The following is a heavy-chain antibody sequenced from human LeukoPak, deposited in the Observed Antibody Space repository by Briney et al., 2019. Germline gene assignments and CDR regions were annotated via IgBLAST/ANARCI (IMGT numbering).Heavy chain of an antibody. CDR1: GFTFGDYA. CDR3: SRDDYGGGSNYFDY. Sequence: GGSLRLSCTASGFTFGDYAMSWVRQAPEKGLEWVGFITNKAFGGTSEYTASVKGRFTISRDDSRSITYLQMDNLRTEDTGVYFCSRDDYGGGSNYFDYWGQGTLVTVST. D-gene: IGHD4-23*01. J-gene: IGHJ4*02. V-gene: IGHV3-49*04. CDR2: ITNKAFGGTS.